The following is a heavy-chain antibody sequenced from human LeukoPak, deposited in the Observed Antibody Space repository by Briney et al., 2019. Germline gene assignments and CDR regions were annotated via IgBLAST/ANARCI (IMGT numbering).Heavy chain of an antibody. D-gene: IGHD3-22*01. CDR2: INHSGST. Sequence: PSETLSLTCAVYGGSFSGYYWSWIRQPPGKGLEWIGEINHSGSTNYNPSLKSRVTISVDTSKNQFSLKLSSVTAADTAVYYCARGRFVRGSSGYYHGGYFQHWGQGTLVTVSS. V-gene: IGHV4-34*01. J-gene: IGHJ1*01. CDR1: GGSFSGYY. CDR3: ARGRFVRGSSGYYHGGYFQH.